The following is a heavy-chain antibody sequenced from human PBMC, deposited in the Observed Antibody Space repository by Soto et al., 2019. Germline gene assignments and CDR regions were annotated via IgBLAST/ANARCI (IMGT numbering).Heavy chain of an antibody. Sequence: SEILSLTCTVSGGSISSYYWSWTRQPPGKGLEWIGYIYYSGSTNYNPSLKSRVTISVDTSKNQFSLKLSSVTAADTAVYYCAIAHYGGNSDYYYGMDVWGQGTTVTVSS. CDR3: AIAHYGGNSDYYYGMDV. J-gene: IGHJ6*02. D-gene: IGHD4-17*01. CDR1: GGSISSYY. V-gene: IGHV4-59*01. CDR2: IYYSGST.